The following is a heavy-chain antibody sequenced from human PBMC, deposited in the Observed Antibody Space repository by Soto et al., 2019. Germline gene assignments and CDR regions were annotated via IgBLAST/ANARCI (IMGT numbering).Heavy chain of an antibody. J-gene: IGHJ4*02. Sequence: SETLSLTCTVSGGSISSYYWSWIRQPPGKGLEWIGYIYYSGSTNYNPSLKSRVTISVDTSKNQFSLKLSSVTAADTAVYYCARALYNWNDALGYYFDYWGQGTLVTVSS. CDR1: GGSISSYY. CDR3: ARALYNWNDALGYYFDY. V-gene: IGHV4-59*01. CDR2: IYYSGST. D-gene: IGHD1-20*01.